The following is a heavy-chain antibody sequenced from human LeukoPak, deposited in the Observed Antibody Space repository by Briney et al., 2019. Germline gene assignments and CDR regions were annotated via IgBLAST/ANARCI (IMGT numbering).Heavy chain of an antibody. D-gene: IGHD4-17*01. Sequence: PSETLSLTCTVSSGSITNYYWSWIRQPPGKGLEWIGFIYYSGNTNYNPSLKSRVTISVDTSKNQFSLKLSSMTAADTAVYYCARGYGDPDFDYWGQGTLVTVSS. J-gene: IGHJ4*02. V-gene: IGHV4-59*01. CDR1: SGSITNYY. CDR2: IYYSGNT. CDR3: ARGYGDPDFDY.